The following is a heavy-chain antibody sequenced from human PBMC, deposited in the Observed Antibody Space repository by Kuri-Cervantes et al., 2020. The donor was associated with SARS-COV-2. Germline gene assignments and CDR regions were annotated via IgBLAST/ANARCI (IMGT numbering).Heavy chain of an antibody. Sequence: GESLKISCAASGFTFSSYSTNWVRQAPGKGREWVSSISSCSSYIYYADSVKGRFTISRDNAKNSLYLQMNSLRAEDTAVYYCARYSSSWSYYWGQGTLVTVSS. CDR3: ARYSSSWSYY. CDR2: ISSCSSYI. J-gene: IGHJ4*02. D-gene: IGHD6-13*01. V-gene: IGHV3-21*01. CDR1: GFTFSSYS.